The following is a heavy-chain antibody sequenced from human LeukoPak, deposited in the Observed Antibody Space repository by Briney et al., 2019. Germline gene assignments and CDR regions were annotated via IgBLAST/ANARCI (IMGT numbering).Heavy chain of an antibody. V-gene: IGHV3-23*01. D-gene: IGHD5-24*01. CDR1: GFTFSSSA. Sequence: GGSLRLSCAASGFTFSSSAMSWVRQAPGKGLEWVSSISGSGSGGSTYYADSVKGRFTISRDNSKNTLYLQMNSLRAEDTAVYYCATSGYNRFDYWGQGTLVTVSS. J-gene: IGHJ4*02. CDR2: ISGSGSGGST. CDR3: ATSGYNRFDY.